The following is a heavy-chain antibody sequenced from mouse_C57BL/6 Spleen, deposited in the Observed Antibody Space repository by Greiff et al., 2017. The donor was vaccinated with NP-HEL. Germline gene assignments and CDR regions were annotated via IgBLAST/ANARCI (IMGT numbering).Heavy chain of an antibody. CDR2: IYPSDSET. V-gene: IGHV1-61*01. D-gene: IGHD1-1*01. Sequence: QVQLQQPGAELVRPGSSVKLSCKASGYTFTSYWMDWVKQRPGQGLEWIGNIYPSDSETHYNQKFKDKATLTVDKSSSTAYMQLRSLTSEDSAVYYCARITTVVATRGWFAYWGQGTLVTVSA. J-gene: IGHJ3*01. CDR3: ARITTVVATRGWFAY. CDR1: GYTFTSYW.